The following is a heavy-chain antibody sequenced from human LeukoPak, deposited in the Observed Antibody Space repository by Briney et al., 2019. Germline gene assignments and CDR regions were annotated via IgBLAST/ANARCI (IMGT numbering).Heavy chain of an antibody. V-gene: IGHV3-30*01. CDR2: ISYDGSNK. J-gene: IGHJ6*03. CDR3: AREVVERAAAGIFGSDYYYYYYMDV. CDR1: GSTFSSYA. Sequence: GGSLRLSCAASGSTFSSYAMHWVRQAPGKGLEWVAVISYDGSNKYYADSVKGRFTISRDNSKNTLYLQMNSLRAEDTAVYYCAREVVERAAAGIFGSDYYYYYYMDVWGKGTTVTVSS. D-gene: IGHD6-13*01.